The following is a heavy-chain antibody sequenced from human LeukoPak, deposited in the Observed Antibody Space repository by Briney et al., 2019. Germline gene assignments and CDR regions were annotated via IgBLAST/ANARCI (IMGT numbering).Heavy chain of an antibody. CDR1: GFTFSSYA. D-gene: IGHD3-10*01. J-gene: IGHJ4*02. Sequence: PGGSLRLSCAASGFTFSSYAMSWVRQAPGKGLEWVSAISGSGGSTYYADSVKGRFTISRDNSKNTLYLQMNSLRAEDTAVYYCAAGVRRAHGSGSHYPSIFDYWGQETLVTVSS. V-gene: IGHV3-23*01. CDR2: ISGSGGST. CDR3: AAGVRRAHGSGSHYPSIFDY.